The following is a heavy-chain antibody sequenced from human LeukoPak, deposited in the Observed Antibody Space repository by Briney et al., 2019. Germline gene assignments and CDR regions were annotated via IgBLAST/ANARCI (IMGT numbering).Heavy chain of an antibody. Sequence: ASVKVSCKASGYTFTGYYMHWVRQAPGQGLEWMGRINPNSGGTNYAQKVQGRVTMTRDTSISTAYMELSRLRSDDTAVYYFARGLGTSPSPVDYWGQGTQGTVSS. J-gene: IGHJ4*02. D-gene: IGHD6-13*01. V-gene: IGHV1-2*06. CDR2: INPNSGGT. CDR3: ARGLGTSPSPVDY. CDR1: GYTFTGYY.